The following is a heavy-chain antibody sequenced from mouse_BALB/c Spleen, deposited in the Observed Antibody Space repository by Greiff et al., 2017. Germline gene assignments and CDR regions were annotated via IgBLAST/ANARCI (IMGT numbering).Heavy chain of an antibody. J-gene: IGHJ2*01. V-gene: IGHV5-12-1*01. Sequence: EVHLVESGGGLVKPGGSLKLSCAASGFAFSSYDMSWVRQTPEKRLEWVAYISSGGGSTYYPDTVKGRFTISRDNAKNTLYLQMSSLKSEDTAMYYCAKEDTSRNYFDYWGQGTTLTVSS. CDR1: GFAFSSYD. D-gene: IGHD5-1-1*01. CDR3: AKEDTSRNYFDY. CDR2: ISSGGGST.